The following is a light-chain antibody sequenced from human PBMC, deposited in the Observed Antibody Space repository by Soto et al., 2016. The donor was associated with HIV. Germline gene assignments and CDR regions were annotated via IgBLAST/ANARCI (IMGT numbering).Light chain of an antibody. CDR2: AAS. CDR3: QQLSSHLYT. J-gene: IGKJ2*01. V-gene: IGKV1-13*02. Sequence: AIQLTQSPSSLSASVGDRVTITCRASQGISSALAWYQQIPGKAPKLLIYAASSLESGVPSRFSGSGSGTEFTLTISSLQPEDFATYYCQQLSSHLYTFGQGTRLEIK. CDR1: QGISSA.